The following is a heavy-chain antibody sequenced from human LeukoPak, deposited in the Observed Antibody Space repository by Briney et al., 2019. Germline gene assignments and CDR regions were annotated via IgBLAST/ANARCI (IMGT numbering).Heavy chain of an antibody. CDR1: GGSISSYY. CDR2: IYYSGST. CDR3: ARDEEAGYSYGPSRD. V-gene: IGHV4-59*12. D-gene: IGHD5-18*01. Sequence: SETLSLTCTVSGGSISSYYWSWIRQPPGKGLEWIGYIYYSGSTNYNPSLKSRVTISVDTSKNQFSLKLSSVTAADTAVYYCARDEEAGYSYGPSRDWGQGTLVTVSS. J-gene: IGHJ4*02.